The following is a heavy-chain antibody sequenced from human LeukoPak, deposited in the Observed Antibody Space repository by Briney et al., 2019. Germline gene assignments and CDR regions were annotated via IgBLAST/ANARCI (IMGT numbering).Heavy chain of an antibody. CDR3: ARAPVRQGYYFDY. CDR1: GYTFTIYY. CDR2: INPSGGST. D-gene: IGHD3-10*01. Sequence: ASVKVSCKASGYTFTIYYMHCVRQAPGQGLEWMGIINPSGGSTSYAQKFQGRVTMTRDTSTSTVYMELSSLRSEDTAVYYCARAPVRQGYYFDYWGQGTLVTVSS. J-gene: IGHJ4*02. V-gene: IGHV1-46*01.